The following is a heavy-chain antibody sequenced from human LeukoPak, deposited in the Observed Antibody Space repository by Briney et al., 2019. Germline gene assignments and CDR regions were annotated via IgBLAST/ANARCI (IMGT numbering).Heavy chain of an antibody. CDR1: EFTVSSNY. J-gene: IGHJ4*02. CDR2: ISIDGREK. D-gene: IGHD5-12*01. V-gene: IGHV3-30*18. Sequence: SLRLSCAASEFTVSSNYMSWVRQAPGKGLEWVAVISIDGREKYYADSVKGRFTISRDNSKNTLYLQMSSLRGDDTAVYYCANPQSRGYDYLDYWGQGTLVTVSS. CDR3: ANPQSRGYDYLDY.